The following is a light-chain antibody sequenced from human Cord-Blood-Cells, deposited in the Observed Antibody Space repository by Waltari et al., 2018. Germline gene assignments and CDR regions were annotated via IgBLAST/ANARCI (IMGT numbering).Light chain of an antibody. CDR3: QQSYSTPRT. CDR1: QSISSY. CDR2: AAS. V-gene: IGKV1-39*01. J-gene: IGKJ1*01. Sequence: DVQTAQPRSSLSASVGDSVTTTCRASQSISSYLNWYQQKPGKAPKLLIYAASSLQSGVPSRFSGSGSGTDFTLTISSLQPEDFATYYCQQSYSTPRTFGQGTKVEIK.